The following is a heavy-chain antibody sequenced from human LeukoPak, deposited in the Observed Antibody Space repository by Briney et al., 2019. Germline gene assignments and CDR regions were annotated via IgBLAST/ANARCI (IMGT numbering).Heavy chain of an antibody. CDR2: IIPIFGTA. CDR3: ASQWTVTTSRFDY. J-gene: IGHJ4*01. D-gene: IGHD4-17*01. CDR1: GGTFSSYA. V-gene: IGHV1-69*13. Sequence: SVKVSCKASGGTFSSYAISWVRQAPGQGLEWMGGIIPIFGTANYAQKFQGRVTITADESTSTAYMELSSLRSEDTAVYYCASQWTVTTSRFDYWGQEPWSPSPQ.